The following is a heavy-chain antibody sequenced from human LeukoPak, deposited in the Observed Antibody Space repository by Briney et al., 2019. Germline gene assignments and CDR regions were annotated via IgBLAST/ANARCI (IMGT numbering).Heavy chain of an antibody. V-gene: IGHV1-2*02. J-gene: IGHJ4*02. CDR3: ARGRGYSSGWYRGYDY. CDR2: INPNSGGT. Sequence: GASVKVSCKASGYTFTGYYMHWVRQAPGQGLEWMGWINPNSGGTNYAQKFQGRVTMTRDTSISTAYMELSRLRSDDTAVYYCARGRGYSSGWYRGYDYWGQGTLVTVSS. CDR1: GYTFTGYY. D-gene: IGHD6-19*01.